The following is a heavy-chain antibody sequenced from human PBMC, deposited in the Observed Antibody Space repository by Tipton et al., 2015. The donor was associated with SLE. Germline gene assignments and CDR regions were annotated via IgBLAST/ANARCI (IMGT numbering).Heavy chain of an antibody. CDR3: ARGSGWYGDPYAFDI. Sequence: TLSLTCTVSGGSISSYYWSWIRQPAGKGLEWIGRIYTSGSTNYNPSLKSRVTMSVDTSKNQFSLKLSSVTAADTAVYYCARGSGWYGDPYAFDIWGQGTMVTVSS. D-gene: IGHD6-19*01. CDR2: IYTSGST. J-gene: IGHJ3*02. CDR1: GGSISSYY. V-gene: IGHV4-4*07.